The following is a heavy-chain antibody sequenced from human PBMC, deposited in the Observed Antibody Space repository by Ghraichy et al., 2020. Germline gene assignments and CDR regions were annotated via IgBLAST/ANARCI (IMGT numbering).Heavy chain of an antibody. CDR2: MNPNSGNT. CDR1: GYTFTNYD. J-gene: IGHJ3*01. CDR3: ARGVGFAFDG. Sequence: ASVKVSCKASGYTFTNYDINWVRQATGQGLEWMGWMNPNSGNTGYAQKFQGRVTITRNTSISTAYMEVRSLRSEDTAVYYCARGVGFAFDGWGLGTLVTVSS. V-gene: IGHV1-8*03.